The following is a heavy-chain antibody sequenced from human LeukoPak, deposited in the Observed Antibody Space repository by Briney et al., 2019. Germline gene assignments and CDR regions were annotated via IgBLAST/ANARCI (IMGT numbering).Heavy chain of an antibody. Sequence: GGSLRLSCAASGFTFSSSDMHWVRQAPGKGLKWVALMRYDGTNKYYTDSVKGRFTISRDNSKNTLYLQMNSLRAEDTSVYYCARGPSGYHNTGGQGTLVTVSS. V-gene: IGHV3-30*02. D-gene: IGHD5-12*01. CDR1: GFTFSSSD. J-gene: IGHJ4*02. CDR3: ARGPSGYHNT. CDR2: MRYDGTNK.